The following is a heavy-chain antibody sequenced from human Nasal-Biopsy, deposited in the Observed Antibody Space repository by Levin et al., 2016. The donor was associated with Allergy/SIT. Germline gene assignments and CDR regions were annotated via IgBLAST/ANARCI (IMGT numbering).Heavy chain of an antibody. CDR1: GGTINRDGYC. J-gene: IGHJ4*02. Sequence: SETLSLTCVVSGGTINRDGYCWSWIRQSSGKGLEWIGYIYHDGGPYYNPSLKSRVTMSVDMSKNQFSLKVTSVTAADTAVYYCARTRDYFGSGSYYNAEVDNWGQGILVTVAS. CDR2: IYHDGGP. CDR3: ARTRDYFGSGSYYNAEVDN. D-gene: IGHD3-10*01. V-gene: IGHV4-30-2*06.